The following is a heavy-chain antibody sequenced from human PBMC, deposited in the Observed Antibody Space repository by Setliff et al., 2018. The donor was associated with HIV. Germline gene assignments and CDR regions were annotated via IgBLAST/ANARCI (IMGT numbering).Heavy chain of an antibody. CDR3: ARGLRITIFGVVIFGWFDP. CDR1: GDSISTDY. V-gene: IGHV4-59*12. Sequence: SETLSLTCTVSGDSISTDYWTWIRQPPGKGLEWIGYIYNSASTSYNPSLKSRVTISVDTSKNQFSLKLSSVTAADTAVYYCARGLRITIFGVVIFGWFDPWGQGTLVTVSS. J-gene: IGHJ5*02. CDR2: IYNSAST. D-gene: IGHD3-3*01.